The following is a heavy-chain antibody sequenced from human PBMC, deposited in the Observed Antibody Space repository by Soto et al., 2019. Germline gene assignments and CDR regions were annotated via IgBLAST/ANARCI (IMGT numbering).Heavy chain of an antibody. CDR3: ARIGYYYDSSGYYYVDCFDP. CDR1: GYTFTSYG. D-gene: IGHD3-22*01. CDR2: ISAYNGNT. V-gene: IGHV1-18*04. Sequence: ASVKVSCKASGYTFTSYGISWVRQAPGQGLEWMGWISAYNGNTNYAQKLQGRVTMTTDTSTSTAYMELRSLRSDDTAVYYCARIGYYYDSSGYYYVDCFDPWGQGTLVTVSS. J-gene: IGHJ5*02.